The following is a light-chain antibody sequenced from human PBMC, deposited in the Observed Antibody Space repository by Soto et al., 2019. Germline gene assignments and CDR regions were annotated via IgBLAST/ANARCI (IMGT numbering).Light chain of an antibody. J-gene: IGLJ1*01. CDR3: SSYTSSSTYV. Sequence: QSVLSQPASVSGSPGQSIAISCTGTSSDVGGYNYVSWYQQHPGKAPKLIIYDVTNRPSGVSNRFSGSKSGNTASLTISVLQAEDEADYYCSSYTSSSTYVFGTGTKVTVL. CDR2: DVT. V-gene: IGLV2-14*01. CDR1: SSDVGGYNY.